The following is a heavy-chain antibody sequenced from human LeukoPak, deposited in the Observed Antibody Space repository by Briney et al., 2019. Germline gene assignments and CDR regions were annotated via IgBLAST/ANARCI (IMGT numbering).Heavy chain of an antibody. CDR3: ARAYYYDSSGYEFDY. CDR1: GYTFTSYG. Sequence: ASVKVSCKASGYTFTSYGISWVRQAPGQGLEWMGWISGYNGNTNYAQKLQGRVTMTTDTSTSTAYMELRSLRSDDTAVYYCARAYYYDSSGYEFDYWGQGTLVTVSS. J-gene: IGHJ4*02. D-gene: IGHD3-22*01. V-gene: IGHV1-18*01. CDR2: ISGYNGNT.